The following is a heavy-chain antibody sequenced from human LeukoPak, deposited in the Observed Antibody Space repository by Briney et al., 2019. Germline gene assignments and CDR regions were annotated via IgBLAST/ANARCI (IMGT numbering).Heavy chain of an antibody. D-gene: IGHD6-19*01. CDR2: ISTSSIFI. CDR3: ARGDYSSGWYDY. CDR1: GFNFSIYN. Sequence: GGSLRLSCAASGFNFSIYNMNWVRQAPGKGLEWVSFISTSSIFIYYADSLEGRFTISRDNAKNSLYLEMNSLRAEDTAVYYCARGDYSSGWYDYWGQGTLVTVSS. J-gene: IGHJ4*02. V-gene: IGHV3-21*01.